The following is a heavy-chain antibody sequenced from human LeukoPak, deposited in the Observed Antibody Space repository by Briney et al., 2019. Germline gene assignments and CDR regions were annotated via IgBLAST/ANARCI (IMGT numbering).Heavy chain of an antibody. D-gene: IGHD6-13*01. CDR1: GGSISSYH. Sequence: SETLSLTCTVSGGSISSYHWSWIRQPPGKGLECIGYIYYSGSTNYNPSLKSRVTISVDTSKNQFSLKLSSVTAADTAVYYCARGIAAAESVYYYYYMDVWGKGTTVTISS. CDR3: ARGIAAAESVYYYYYMDV. V-gene: IGHV4-59*01. CDR2: IYYSGST. J-gene: IGHJ6*03.